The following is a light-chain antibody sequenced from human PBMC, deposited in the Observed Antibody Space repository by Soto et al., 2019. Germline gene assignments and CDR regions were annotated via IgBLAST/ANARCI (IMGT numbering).Light chain of an antibody. J-gene: IGKJ4*02. CDR2: AAS. Sequence: DIQMTQSPSSLSASVGDRVTITCRASQNISSYLNWYQHKPGKAPQVLIYAASILQSGVPSRFSGSGSGTDFTLTISSLQPEDFATYYCQQSYSNLRTFGEGTKVEIK. V-gene: IGKV1-39*01. CDR3: QQSYSNLRT. CDR1: QNISSY.